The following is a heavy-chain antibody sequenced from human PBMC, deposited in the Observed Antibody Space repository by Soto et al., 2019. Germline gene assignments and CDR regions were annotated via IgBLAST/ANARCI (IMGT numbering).Heavy chain of an antibody. V-gene: IGHV3-30*18. D-gene: IGHD2-15*01. CDR3: AKDVVAGYFDY. Sequence: VQLVESGGGVVQPGRSLRLSCAASGFTFSSYGMHWVRQAPGKGLEWVAVISYDGSNKYYADSVKGRFTISRDNSKNTLYLQMNSLRAEDTAVYYCAKDVVAGYFDYWGQGTLVTVSS. CDR2: ISYDGSNK. CDR1: GFTFSSYG. J-gene: IGHJ4*02.